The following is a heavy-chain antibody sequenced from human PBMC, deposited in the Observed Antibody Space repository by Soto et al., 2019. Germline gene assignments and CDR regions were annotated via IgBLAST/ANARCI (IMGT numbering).Heavy chain of an antibody. CDR1: GYSFTSYW. D-gene: IGHD3-3*01. J-gene: IGHJ6*02. CDR3: ARSFAASWSGYSPPRLGLAV. CDR2: IYPGDSDT. Sequence: GESLKISCKGSGYSFTSYWIGWVRQMPGKGLEWMGIIYPGDSDTRYSPSFQGQVTISADKSLSTAYLQWSSLMASDTAMYYCARSFAASWSGYSPPRLGLAVCGQGTTVTGSS. V-gene: IGHV5-51*01.